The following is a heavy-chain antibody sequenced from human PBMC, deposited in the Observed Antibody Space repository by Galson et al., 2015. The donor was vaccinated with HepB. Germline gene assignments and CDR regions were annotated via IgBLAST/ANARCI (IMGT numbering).Heavy chain of an antibody. D-gene: IGHD3-10*01. CDR2: IIPIFGTA. J-gene: IGHJ5*02. CDR3: ARVVGYYGSGSYYNWFDP. V-gene: IGHV1-69*06. CDR1: GGTFSSYA. Sequence: SVKVSCKASGGTFSSYAISWVRQAPGQGLEWMGGIIPIFGTANYAQKFQGRVTITADKSTSTAYMELSSLRSEDTAVYYCARVVGYYGSGSYYNWFDPWGQGTLVTVSS.